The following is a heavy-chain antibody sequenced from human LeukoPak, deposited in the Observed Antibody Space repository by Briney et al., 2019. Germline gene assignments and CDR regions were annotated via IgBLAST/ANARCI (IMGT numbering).Heavy chain of an antibody. Sequence: GSLRLSCAASGFSLSNYGMRWVRQAPGKGLEWVAVIWYDGSNKYYADSVKGRFTISRDNSKNTLYVQMSSLRAEDAAVYYCARSNNGGWGYCDYWGQGSLVTVSS. CDR1: GFSLSNYG. D-gene: IGHD3-16*01. J-gene: IGHJ4*02. V-gene: IGHV3-33*01. CDR2: IWYDGSNK. CDR3: ARSNNGGWGYCDY.